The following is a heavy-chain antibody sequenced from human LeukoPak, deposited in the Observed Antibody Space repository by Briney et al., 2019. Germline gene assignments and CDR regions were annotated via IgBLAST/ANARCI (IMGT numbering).Heavy chain of an antibody. CDR2: IKLDGSEK. D-gene: IGHD3-3*01. CDR1: GFTFGKYW. Sequence: GGSLRLSCVASGFTFGKYWMSWVRQAPGKGLEWVSNIKLDGSEKNYVDSVKGRFTISRDNTKNSLYLQMNSLRVEDTAVFYCARDQYDTWSRRGNFDSWGQGTLVIVSS. V-gene: IGHV3-7*03. J-gene: IGHJ4*02. CDR3: ARDQYDTWSRRGNFDS.